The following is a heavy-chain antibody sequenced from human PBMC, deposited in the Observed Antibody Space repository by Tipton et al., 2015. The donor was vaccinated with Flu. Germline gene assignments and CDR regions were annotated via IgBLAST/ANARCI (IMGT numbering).Heavy chain of an antibody. CDR3: ARMRARDCTLGACYLWWFDF. V-gene: IGHV4-61*09. J-gene: IGHJ2*01. CDR1: GASLNTADYY. D-gene: IGHD2-8*01. Sequence: GASLNTADYYWTWIRQPPGKGLEYIGQSYNSGRTEYNPSLKSRVTISADTSKNQFSLKLTSVSATDTAVYYCARMRARDCTLGACYLWWFDFWGRGTLVTVS. CDR2: SYNSGRT.